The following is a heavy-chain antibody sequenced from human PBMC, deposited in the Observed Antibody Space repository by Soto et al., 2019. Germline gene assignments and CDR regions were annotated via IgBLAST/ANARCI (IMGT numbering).Heavy chain of an antibody. J-gene: IGHJ6*02. D-gene: IGHD5-12*01. CDR3: AKELRWSGYANLYYYYYGMDV. CDR1: GFTFSSYA. CDR2: ISGSGGST. V-gene: IGHV3-23*01. Sequence: GGSLRLSCAASGFTFSSYAMSWVRQAPGKGLEWVSAISGSGGSTYYADSVKGRFTISRDNSKNTLYLQMNSLRAEDTAVYYCAKELRWSGYANLYYYYYGMDVWGQGTTVTVSS.